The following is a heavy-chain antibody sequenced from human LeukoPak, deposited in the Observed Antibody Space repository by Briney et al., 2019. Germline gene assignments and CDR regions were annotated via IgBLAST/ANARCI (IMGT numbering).Heavy chain of an antibody. Sequence: GRSLRLSCAASGFTFDDYAMHWVRQAPGKGLEWVSGISWNSGSIGYADSVKGRFTISRDNAKNSLYLQMNSLRAEDTALYYCAKENPIYDFWSGYRMEYGMDVWGQGTTVTVSS. CDR2: ISWNSGSI. CDR3: AKENPIYDFWSGYRMEYGMDV. V-gene: IGHV3-9*01. J-gene: IGHJ6*02. D-gene: IGHD3-3*01. CDR1: GFTFDDYA.